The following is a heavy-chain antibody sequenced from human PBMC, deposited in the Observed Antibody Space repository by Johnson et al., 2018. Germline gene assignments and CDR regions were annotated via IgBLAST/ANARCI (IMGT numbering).Heavy chain of an antibody. CDR3: AVLRYCSSSTCYYYGMNV. J-gene: IGHJ6*02. CDR2: KSQDGSNK. CDR1: GFTFSSYG. D-gene: IGHD2-2*01. V-gene: IGHV3-30*03. Sequence: VQLVESGGGVVQPGRSLRLSCIASGFTFSSYGIHWVRQAPGKGLEWVAVKSQDGSNKDYADSVKGLFTITRDNSKNTLFLQMNSLRTEDTAVYYCAVLRYCSSSTCYYYGMNVWGQGTTVTVSS.